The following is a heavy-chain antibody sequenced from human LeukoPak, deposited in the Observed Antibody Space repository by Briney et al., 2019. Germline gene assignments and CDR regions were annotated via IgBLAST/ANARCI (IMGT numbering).Heavy chain of an antibody. CDR2: FSGNDGST. CDR1: GFTFCNYA. CDR3: AKMTPRSYHMDV. V-gene: IGHV3-23*01. J-gene: IGHJ6*03. Sequence: PGGSLRLSCAPSGFTFCNYAINWVRQAPGKGLEWVSAFSGNDGSTYYADSLRGRFTISRDNSKNTLYLQMSILRAEATAVYFCAKMTPRSYHMDVWGAGTTVTVSS.